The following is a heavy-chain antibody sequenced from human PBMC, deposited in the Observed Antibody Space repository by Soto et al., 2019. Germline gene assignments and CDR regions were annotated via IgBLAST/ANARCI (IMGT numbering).Heavy chain of an antibody. V-gene: IGHV3-23*01. Sequence: GGSLRLSCAASGFTFSSYAMGWVRQAPGKGLEWVSTISDSSGSTYHADSVKGRFTISRDNSKNTLYLQMNSLRAEDTAVYYCAKLQQQLVWGFDYWGQGTQVTVSS. CDR2: ISDSSGST. D-gene: IGHD6-13*01. CDR1: GFTFSSYA. CDR3: AKLQQQLVWGFDY. J-gene: IGHJ4*02.